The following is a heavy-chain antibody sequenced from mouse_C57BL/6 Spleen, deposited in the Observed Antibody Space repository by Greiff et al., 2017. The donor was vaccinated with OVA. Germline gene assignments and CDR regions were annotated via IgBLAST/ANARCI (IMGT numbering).Heavy chain of an antibody. CDR3: ARHGEDYYFDY. CDR1: GFTFSSYG. V-gene: IGHV5-6*02. CDR2: ISSGGSYT. Sequence: EVKLVESGGDLVKPGGSLKLSCAASGFTFSSYGMSWVRQTPDKRLEWVATISSGGSYTYYPDSVKGRFTISRDNAKNTLYLQRSSLKSEDTAMYYCARHGEDYYFDYWGQGTTLTVSS. J-gene: IGHJ2*01.